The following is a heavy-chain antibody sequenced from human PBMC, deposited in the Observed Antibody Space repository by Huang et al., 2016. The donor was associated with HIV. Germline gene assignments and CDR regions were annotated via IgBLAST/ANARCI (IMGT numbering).Heavy chain of an antibody. Sequence: EMQLVQSGPEMKKPGESLRISCKASGYTFTSYWIGWVRQMPGKGLECMGIIYPADSDAKYSPSCEGQVTFSVDKYINTAYLQLTNVRAADTATYYCARLTGDSDFWNSYYKRYWYVDLWGRGTLVAVSS. CDR3: ARLTGDSDFWNSYYKRYWYVDL. V-gene: IGHV5-51*01. J-gene: IGHJ2*01. D-gene: IGHD3-3*01. CDR1: GYTFTSYW. CDR2: IYPADSDA.